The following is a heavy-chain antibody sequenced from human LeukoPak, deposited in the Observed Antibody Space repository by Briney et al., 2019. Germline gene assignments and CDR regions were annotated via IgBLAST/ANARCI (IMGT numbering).Heavy chain of an antibody. D-gene: IGHD1-26*01. J-gene: IGHJ4*02. Sequence: GGSLRLSCAASGFTFSSYSMNWVRQAPGKGLEWVSSISSSSSYIYYADSVKGRFTISRDNAKNSLYLQMNSLRAEDTAVYYCAGAIVGATKPGLYYFDYWGQGTLVTVSS. V-gene: IGHV3-21*01. CDR3: AGAIVGATKPGLYYFDY. CDR1: GFTFSSYS. CDR2: ISSSSSYI.